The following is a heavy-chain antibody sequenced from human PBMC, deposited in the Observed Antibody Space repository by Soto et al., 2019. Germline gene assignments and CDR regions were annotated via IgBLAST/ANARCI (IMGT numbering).Heavy chain of an antibody. D-gene: IGHD3-9*01. CDR1: GGSISSSSYY. V-gene: IGHV4-39*01. CDR2: IYYSGTT. Sequence: PSETLSLTCTVSGGSISSSSYYWGWIRQPPGKGLGWIGRIYYSGTTYYNPSLTSRVTISVDTSKNQFSLKLSSVTAADTSVYYRASHRGYYHILTRYYTEFNFDYWGQGTLVTASS. J-gene: IGHJ4*02. CDR3: ASHRGYYHILTRYYTEFNFDY.